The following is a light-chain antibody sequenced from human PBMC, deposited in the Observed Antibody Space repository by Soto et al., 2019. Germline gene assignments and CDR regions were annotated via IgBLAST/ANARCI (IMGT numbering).Light chain of an antibody. CDR1: SSNIGSGYD. V-gene: IGLV1-40*01. CDR3: TSFAPGRIYV. CDR2: GNL. Sequence: QSVLTQPPSVSGAPGQRVTISCTGSSSNIGSGYDVHWYQQLPGTAPKFLLFGNLNRPSGVPDRFSGSKSGNTASLTISGLQAEDEGDYYCTSFAPGRIYVFGSGTKLTVL. J-gene: IGLJ1*01.